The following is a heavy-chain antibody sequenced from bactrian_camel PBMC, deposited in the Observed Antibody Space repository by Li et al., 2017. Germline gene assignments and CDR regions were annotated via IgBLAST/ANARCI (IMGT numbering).Heavy chain of an antibody. CDR2: IYTGGGSA. J-gene: IGHJ6*01. Sequence: HVQLVESGGGLVQPGGSLRLSCAAYGFTFSSYMSWVRQAPGKGLEWVSSIYTGGGSAVYADSVKGRFTISKDNAKNTLYLQIDSLKPEDTAVYYCAADAQYGLGTRSDFGYWGRGPRSPSP. CDR1: GFTFSSY. CDR3: AADAQYGLGTRSDFGY. D-gene: IGHD5*01. V-gene: IGHV3S20*01.